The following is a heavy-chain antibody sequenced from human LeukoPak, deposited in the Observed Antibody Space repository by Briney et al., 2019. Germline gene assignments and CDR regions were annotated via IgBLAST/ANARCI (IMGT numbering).Heavy chain of an antibody. J-gene: IGHJ4*02. CDR3: SRGRDQSKTGDF. Sequence: SETLSLTCAVYGGSFSNYYWSWIRHPPREGLEWIGEVHPYGHSNYNPSLESRVTISIDRSKNQLSLKIGSVTAADTAVYYCSRGRDQSKTGDFWGQGTLVTVSS. V-gene: IGHV4-34*01. CDR1: GGSFSNYY. D-gene: IGHD5-24*01. CDR2: VHPYGHS.